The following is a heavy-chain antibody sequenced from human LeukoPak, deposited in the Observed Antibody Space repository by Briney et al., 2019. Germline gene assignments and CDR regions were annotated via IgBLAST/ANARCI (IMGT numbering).Heavy chain of an antibody. CDR1: GFTFSSYS. J-gene: IGHJ4*02. Sequence: GGSLRLSCAASGFTFSSYSMNWVRQAPGKGLEWVSSISSSSSYIYYADSVKGRFTISRDNAKKSLYLQMNSLRAEDTAVYYCARDFTVDTAMVIKSAFDYWGQGTLVTVSS. V-gene: IGHV3-21*01. D-gene: IGHD5-18*01. CDR3: ARDFTVDTAMVIKSAFDY. CDR2: ISSSSSYI.